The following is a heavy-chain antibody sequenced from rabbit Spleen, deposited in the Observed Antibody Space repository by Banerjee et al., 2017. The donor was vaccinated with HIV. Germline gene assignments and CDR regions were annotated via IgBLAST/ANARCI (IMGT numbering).Heavy chain of an antibody. D-gene: IGHD6-1*01. CDR3: ARVDDVDGNGGGYAGYFDL. CDR1: GFSFSSSHW. J-gene: IGHJ4*01. Sequence: QEQLEESGGDLVKPGASLTLTCTASGFSFSSSHWMCWVRQAPGKGLEWIACVYGGTGGYTYYASWAKGRFTISKTSSTAVTLKMTSLTAADKATYFCARVDDVDGNGGGYAGYFDLWGQGTLVTVS. V-gene: IGHV1S45*01. CDR2: VYGGTGGYT.